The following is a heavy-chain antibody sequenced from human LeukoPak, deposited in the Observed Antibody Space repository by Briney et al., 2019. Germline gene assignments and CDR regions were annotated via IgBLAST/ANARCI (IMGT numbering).Heavy chain of an antibody. CDR3: ARLAAAGGGYFDY. Sequence: PSETLSLTCTVSGGSISSSSYYWSWIRQPPGKGLEWIGSIYYSGSTYYNPSLKSRVTISLDTSKNQFSLKLSSVTAADTAVYYCARLAAAGGGYFDYWGQGTLVTVSS. D-gene: IGHD6-13*01. CDR1: GGSISSSSYY. J-gene: IGHJ4*02. CDR2: IYYSGST. V-gene: IGHV4-39*01.